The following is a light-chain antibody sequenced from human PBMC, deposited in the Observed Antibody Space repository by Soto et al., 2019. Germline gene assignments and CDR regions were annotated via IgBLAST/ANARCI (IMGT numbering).Light chain of an antibody. V-gene: IGKV3-11*01. CDR3: QQRSNWPPT. J-gene: IGKJ3*01. CDR1: QSVRSN. CDR2: GAS. Sequence: ESVLTQSPGILSLSPGGRGTLSCMAIQSVRSNLAWYQQKPGQAPRLLIYGASTRATGIPARFSGSGSGTDFTLTISSLEPEDFEVYYCQQRSNWPPTFGPGTKVDIK.